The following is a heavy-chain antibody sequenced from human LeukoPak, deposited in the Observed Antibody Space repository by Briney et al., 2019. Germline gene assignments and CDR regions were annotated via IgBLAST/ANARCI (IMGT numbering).Heavy chain of an antibody. CDR2: IYHSGST. V-gene: IGHV4-30-2*01. J-gene: IGHJ4*02. CDR3: ARCSSTSCLNFDY. D-gene: IGHD2-2*01. Sequence: SETLSLTCAVSGGSISSGGYSWSWIRQPPGKGLEWIGYIYHSGSTYYNPSLKSRVTISVDRSKNQFSLKLSSVTAADTAVYYCARCSSTSCLNFDYWGQGTLVTVSS. CDR1: GGSISSGGYS.